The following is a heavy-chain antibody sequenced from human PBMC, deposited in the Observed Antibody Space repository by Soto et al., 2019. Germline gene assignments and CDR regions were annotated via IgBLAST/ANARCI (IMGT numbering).Heavy chain of an antibody. V-gene: IGHV3-23*01. J-gene: IGHJ4*02. CDR3: AKDGLYGSGSSYFDY. CDR2: ISGSGGST. D-gene: IGHD3-10*01. CDR1: GFTFSSYA. Sequence: EVQLLESGGGLVQPGGSLRLSCAASGFTFSSYAMSWVRQAPGKGLEWVSAISGSGGSTYYADSVKGRFTISIDNSKKTLYLQMNSLRAEDTAVYYCAKDGLYGSGSSYFDYWGQGTLVTVSS.